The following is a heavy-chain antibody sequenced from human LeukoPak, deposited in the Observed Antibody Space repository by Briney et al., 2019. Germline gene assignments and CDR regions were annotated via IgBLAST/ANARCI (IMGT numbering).Heavy chain of an antibody. V-gene: IGHV4-39*01. CDR2: IYYSGST. Sequence: PSETLSLTCTVSGGSISSSSYYWGWIRQPPGKGLEWIGSIYYSGSTYYNPSLKSRVTISVDTSKNQFSLKLSSVTAADTAVYYCARQNLYYYGSGSYNDYWGQGTLVTVSP. CDR1: GGSISSSSYY. D-gene: IGHD3-10*01. J-gene: IGHJ4*02. CDR3: ARQNLYYYGSGSYNDY.